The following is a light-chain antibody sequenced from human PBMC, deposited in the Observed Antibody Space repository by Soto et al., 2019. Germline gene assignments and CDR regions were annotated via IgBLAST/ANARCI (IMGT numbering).Light chain of an antibody. CDR3: QQRSNWPSIT. J-gene: IGKJ5*01. Sequence: EIVLTQSPATLALSPGERATLSCRASQSIISYLAWYQQKPGQAPRLLISDASNRATGIPVRFSGSGFGTDFTLTISSLEAEDSAVYYCQQRSNWPSITFGQGTRLEIK. V-gene: IGKV3-11*01. CDR1: QSIISY. CDR2: DAS.